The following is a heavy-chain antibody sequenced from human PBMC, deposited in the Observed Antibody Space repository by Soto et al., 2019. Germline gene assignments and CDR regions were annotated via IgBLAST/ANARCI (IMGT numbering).Heavy chain of an antibody. CDR1: GGPFSSPCYC. Sequence: QLQLQESGPGLVKPSETLSLTCSVSGGPFSSPCYCWGWIRQPPGKGPEWIGTVYYSGDTYYNSSLESRLTISADTSKSQISLRLSSVTAADTAVYYCARLTHHGSGSYPDHWGQGSLVTVSS. J-gene: IGHJ4*02. V-gene: IGHV4-39*01. CDR2: VYYSGDT. CDR3: ARLTHHGSGSYPDH. D-gene: IGHD3-10*01.